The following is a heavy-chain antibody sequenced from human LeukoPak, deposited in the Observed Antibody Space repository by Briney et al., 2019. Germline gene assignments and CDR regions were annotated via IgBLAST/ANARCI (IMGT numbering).Heavy chain of an antibody. J-gene: IGHJ4*02. CDR3: ARLVGLSTTASY. Sequence: ASVKVSCKVSGYTLTELSMHWVRQAPGKGLEWMGGFDPEDGETIYAQKFQGRVTMPEDTSTDTAYMELSSLRSEDTAVYYCARLVGLSTTASYWGQGTLVIVSS. CDR2: FDPEDGET. D-gene: IGHD5/OR15-5a*01. V-gene: IGHV1-24*01. CDR1: GYTLTELS.